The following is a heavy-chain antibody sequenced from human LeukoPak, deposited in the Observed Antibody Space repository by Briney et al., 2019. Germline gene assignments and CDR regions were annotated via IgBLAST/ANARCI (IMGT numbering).Heavy chain of an antibody. CDR3: ARDTPDYYDSSGYMLGAFDI. CDR1: GFTFSSYW. D-gene: IGHD3-22*01. V-gene: IGHV3-7*01. Sequence: GGSLRLSCAASGFTFSSYWMSWVRQAPGKGLEWVANIKQDGSEKYYVDSVKGRFTISRDNAKNSLYLQINSLRAEDTAVYYCARDTPDYYDSSGYMLGAFDIWGQGTMVTVSS. CDR2: IKQDGSEK. J-gene: IGHJ3*02.